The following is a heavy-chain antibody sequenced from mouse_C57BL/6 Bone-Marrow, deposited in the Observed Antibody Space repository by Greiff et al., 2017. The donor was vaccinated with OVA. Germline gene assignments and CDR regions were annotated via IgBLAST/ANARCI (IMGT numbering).Heavy chain of an antibody. V-gene: IGHV1-82*01. CDR1: GYALSSSW. CDR2: IYPGDGDT. Sequence: VQLQQSGPELVKPGASVKISCKASGYALSSSWMNWVKQRPGKGLEWIGRIYPGDGDTNYNGKFKGKATLTADKSSSTAYMQLSSLTSEDSAVYFCARSGDFDYWGQGTTLTVSS. J-gene: IGHJ2*01. CDR3: ARSGDFDY. D-gene: IGHD4-1*01.